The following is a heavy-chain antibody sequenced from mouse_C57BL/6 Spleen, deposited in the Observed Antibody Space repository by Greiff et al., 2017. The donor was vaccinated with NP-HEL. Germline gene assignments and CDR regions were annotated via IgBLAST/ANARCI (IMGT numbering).Heavy chain of an antibody. CDR2: ISYDGSN. Sequence: EVKLMESGPGLVKPSQSLSLTCSVTGYSITSGYYWNWIRQFPGNKLEWMGYISYDGSNNYNPSLKNRISITRDTSKNQFFLKLNSVTTEDTATYYCARGSPNWQYYFDYWGQGTTLTVSS. J-gene: IGHJ2*01. D-gene: IGHD4-1*01. V-gene: IGHV3-6*01. CDR1: GYSITSGYY. CDR3: ARGSPNWQYYFDY.